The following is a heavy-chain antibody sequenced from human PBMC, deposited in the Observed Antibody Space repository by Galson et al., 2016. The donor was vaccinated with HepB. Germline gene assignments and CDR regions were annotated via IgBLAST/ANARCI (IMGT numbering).Heavy chain of an antibody. D-gene: IGHD3-9*01. CDR3: AKDPTIAGPTAEGY. V-gene: IGHV3-23*01. CDR1: GFTFSSCP. CDR2: ISGSGGST. Sequence: SLRLSCAASGFTFSSCPMSWVRQAPGKGLEWVSSISGSGGSTNYADSVKGRFTISRDNSKNTLYLQMNYLRAEDTAVYFCAKDPTIAGPTAEGYWGQGTLVTVSS. J-gene: IGHJ4*02.